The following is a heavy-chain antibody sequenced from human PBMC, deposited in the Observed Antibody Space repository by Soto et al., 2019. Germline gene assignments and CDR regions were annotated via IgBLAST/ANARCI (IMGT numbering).Heavy chain of an antibody. CDR3: ARDYDIQGTYGMDV. D-gene: IGHD3-22*01. Sequence: LRLSCAASGFTVSSNYMSWVRQAPGKVLEWVSVIYSGGSTYYADSVKGRFTISRDNSKNTLYLQMNSLRAEDTAVYYCARDYDIQGTYGMDVWGQGTTVTVSS. J-gene: IGHJ6*02. V-gene: IGHV3-53*01. CDR1: GFTVSSNY. CDR2: IYSGGST.